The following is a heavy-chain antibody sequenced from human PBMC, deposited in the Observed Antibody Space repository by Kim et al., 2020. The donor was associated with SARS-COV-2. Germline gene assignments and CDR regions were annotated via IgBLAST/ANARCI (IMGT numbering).Heavy chain of an antibody. CDR2: INRNADGGTV. CDR1: GLAFTNAA. CDR3: RDRSKISSGVDV. V-gene: IGHV3-15*01. D-gene: IGHD3-22*01. Sequence: GGSLRLSCATSGLAFTNAAMPWVRQAPGKGLEWVGRINRNADGGTVDYGPPLKGRFIISRDDSKSTVYLQINSLKTEDTAGYYCRDRSKISSGVDVWGQGTKVTVSS. J-gene: IGHJ6*02.